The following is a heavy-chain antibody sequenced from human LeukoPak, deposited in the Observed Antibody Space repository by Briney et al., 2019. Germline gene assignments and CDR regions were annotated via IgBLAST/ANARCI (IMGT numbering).Heavy chain of an antibody. V-gene: IGHV3-48*01. CDR3: ARMERDLIDY. CDR1: GFTFRSYS. J-gene: IGHJ4*02. Sequence: GGSLRLSCAASGFTFRSYSMNWVRQAPGRGLEWISYIGASSSTRYYADSVKGRFTISRDNANNSLFLQMISLRIEDTAVYYCARMERDLIDYWGQGTLVTVSS. CDR2: IGASSSTR. D-gene: IGHD1-1*01.